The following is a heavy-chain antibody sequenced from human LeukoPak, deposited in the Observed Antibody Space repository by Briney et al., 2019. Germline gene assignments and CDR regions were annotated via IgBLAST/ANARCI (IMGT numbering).Heavy chain of an antibody. Sequence: PGGSLRLSCAASGFTFSSYWMSWVRQAPGKGLEWVANIKQDGSEKYYVDSVKGRFTISRDNAKNSLYLQMNSLRAEDTAVYYCARDRRQWLAPDTLSYYFDYWGQGTLVTVSS. V-gene: IGHV3-7*01. CDR3: ARDRRQWLAPDTLSYYFDY. CDR2: IKQDGSEK. D-gene: IGHD6-19*01. J-gene: IGHJ4*02. CDR1: GFTFSSYW.